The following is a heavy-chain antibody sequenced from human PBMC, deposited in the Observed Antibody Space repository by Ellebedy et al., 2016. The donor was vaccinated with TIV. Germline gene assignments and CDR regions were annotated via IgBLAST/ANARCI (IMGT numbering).Heavy chain of an antibody. V-gene: IGHV3-72*01. J-gene: IGHJ3*02. CDR1: GVTFSNIW. D-gene: IGHD1-14*01. CDR2: VTIKATGYAT. CDR3: ATDNGNHAFDI. Sequence: GESLKISXAASGVTFSNIWMTWFRQAPGRGLEWVARVTIKATGYATEYAASVTDRFIISREDAEKSAYLQMNSLQREDTAIYYCATDNGNHAFDIWGQGTMVTVSS.